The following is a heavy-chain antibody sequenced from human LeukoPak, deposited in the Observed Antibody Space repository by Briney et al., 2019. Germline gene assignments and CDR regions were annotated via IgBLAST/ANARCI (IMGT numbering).Heavy chain of an antibody. V-gene: IGHV4-4*02. D-gene: IGHD4-23*01. CDR3: ARVSYGGNNPFDY. CDR1: GGSISGSNW. CDR2: IYHSGNT. J-gene: IGHJ4*02. Sequence: PSGTLSLTCAVSGGSISGSNWWSWVRQPPGKGLEWIGDIYHSGNTNYNPSLKSRVTISVDKSKNQFSLKLSSVTAADTAVYYCARVSYGGNNPFDYWGQGTLVTVSS.